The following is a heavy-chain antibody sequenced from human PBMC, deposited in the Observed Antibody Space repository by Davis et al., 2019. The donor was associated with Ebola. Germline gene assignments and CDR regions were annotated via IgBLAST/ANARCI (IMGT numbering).Heavy chain of an antibody. D-gene: IGHD6-13*01. CDR1: GGTFSSYA. V-gene: IGHV1-69*04. Sequence: AASVKVSCKASGGTFSSYAISWVRQAPGQGLEWMGRIIPILGRANYAQKFQGRVTITADKSTSTAYMELSSLRSEDTAVYYCARDLGGIAAAGNPWGQGTLVTVSS. CDR3: ARDLGGIAAAGNP. J-gene: IGHJ5*02. CDR2: IIPILGRA.